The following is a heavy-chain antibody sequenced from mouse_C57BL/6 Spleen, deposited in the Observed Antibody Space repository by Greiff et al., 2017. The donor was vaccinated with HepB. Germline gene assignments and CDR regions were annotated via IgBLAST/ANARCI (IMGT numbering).Heavy chain of an antibody. CDR3: ARGGYYYGSSWGYAMDY. D-gene: IGHD1-1*01. Sequence: QVQLQQSGAELVKPGASVKISCKASGYAFSSYWMNWVKQRPGKGLEWIGQIYPGDGDTNYNGKFKGQATLTADKSSSTAYMQLSSLTSEDAAVYFCARGGYYYGSSWGYAMDYWGQGTSVTVSS. CDR1: GYAFSSYW. CDR2: IYPGDGDT. V-gene: IGHV1-80*01. J-gene: IGHJ4*01.